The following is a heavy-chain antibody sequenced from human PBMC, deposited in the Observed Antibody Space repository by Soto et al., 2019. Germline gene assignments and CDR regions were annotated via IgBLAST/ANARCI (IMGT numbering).Heavy chain of an antibody. CDR2: IYHSGST. J-gene: IGHJ4*02. CDR1: GGSISSGGYS. Sequence: SETLSLTCAVSGGSISSGGYSWSWIRQPPGKGLEWIGYIYHSGSTYYNPSLKSRVTISEDRSKNQFSLKLSSVTAADTAVYYCARAQNLYFDYWGQGTLVTVSS. CDR3: ARAQNLYFDY. V-gene: IGHV4-30-2*01.